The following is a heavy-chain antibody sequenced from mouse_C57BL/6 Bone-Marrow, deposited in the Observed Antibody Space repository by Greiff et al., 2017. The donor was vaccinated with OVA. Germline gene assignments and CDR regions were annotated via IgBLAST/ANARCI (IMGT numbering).Heavy chain of an antibody. D-gene: IGHD1-1*01. CDR1: GFSLTSYG. J-gene: IGHJ4*01. V-gene: IGHV2-5*01. CDR3: AKMNGSSPYYYAMDY. CDR2: IWRGGST. Sequence: VKVVESGPGLVQPSQSLSITCTVSGFSLTSYGVHWVRQSPGKGLEWLGVIWRGGSTDYNAAFMSRLSITKDNSKSQVFFKMNSLQADDTAIYYCAKMNGSSPYYYAMDYWGQGTSVTVSS.